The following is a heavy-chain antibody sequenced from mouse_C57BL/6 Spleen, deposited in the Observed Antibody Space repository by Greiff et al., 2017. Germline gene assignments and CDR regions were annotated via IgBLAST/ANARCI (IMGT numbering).Heavy chain of an antibody. D-gene: IGHD2-4*01. CDR2: IRLKSDNYAT. J-gene: IGHJ3*01. Sequence: DVKLVESGGGLVQPGGSMKLSCVASGFTFSNYWMNWVRQSPEKGLEWVAQIRLKSDNYATHYAESVKGRFTISRDDSKSSVYLQMNNLRAEDTGIYYCTGGDEYDAYWGQGTLVTVSA. V-gene: IGHV6-3*01. CDR1: GFTFSNYW. CDR3: TGGDEYDAY.